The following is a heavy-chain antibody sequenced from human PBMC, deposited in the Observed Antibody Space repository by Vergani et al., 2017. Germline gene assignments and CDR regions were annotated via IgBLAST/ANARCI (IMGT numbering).Heavy chain of an antibody. CDR1: GFTFDDYA. D-gene: IGHD5-24*01. Sequence: VKLEESGGGVVQPGRSLRLSCAASGFTFDDYAMHWVRQAPGNGLECVSGISWNSGSIGYADSVKGRFTISKDISKNTLYLQMNSLRGDDTAVYYCARETRDTPPSLDYWGQGSLVTVSS. V-gene: IGHV3-9*01. J-gene: IGHJ4*02. CDR2: ISWNSGSI. CDR3: ARETRDTPPSLDY.